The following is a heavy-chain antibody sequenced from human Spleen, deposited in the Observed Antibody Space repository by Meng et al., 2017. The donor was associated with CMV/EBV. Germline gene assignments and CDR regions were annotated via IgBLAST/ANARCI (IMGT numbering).Heavy chain of an antibody. J-gene: IGHJ6*02. CDR2: IYPGDSDT. Sequence: KVSCKGSGYTFTNYWIAWVRQMPGKGLEWMGIIYPGDSDTRYSPSFQGQVTISADKSISTAYLQWSSLKASDTAMYYCARQAKYYYYGMDVWGQGTTVTVSS. V-gene: IGHV5-51*01. CDR3: ARQAKYYYYGMDV. CDR1: GYTFTNYW.